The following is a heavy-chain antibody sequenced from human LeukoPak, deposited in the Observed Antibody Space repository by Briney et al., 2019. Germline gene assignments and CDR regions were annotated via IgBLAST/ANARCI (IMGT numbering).Heavy chain of an antibody. CDR2: ISGSGGST. CDR1: GFTFSSYA. Sequence: GGSLRLSCSASGFTFSSYAMSWVRQAPGKGLEWVSAISGSGGSTYYADSVKGRFTTSRDNSKNTLYLQMNSLRAEDTAVYYCAKGDYDFWSGYRKTYYFDYWGQGTLVTVSS. CDR3: AKGDYDFWSGYRKTYYFDY. D-gene: IGHD3-3*01. J-gene: IGHJ4*02. V-gene: IGHV3-23*01.